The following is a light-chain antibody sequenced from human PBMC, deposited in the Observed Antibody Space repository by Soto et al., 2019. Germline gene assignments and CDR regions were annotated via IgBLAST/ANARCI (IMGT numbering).Light chain of an antibody. J-gene: IGLJ2*01. Sequence: QSVLTQPSSMSGSPGQSITISCTGTSSDIGAYDHVSWYQQHPGRAPKVLIYEVRIRPSEVSNRFSGSKSGDTASLTISGLQAEDEAVYYCGSKTTSSTVLFGGGTKLTVL. CDR3: GSKTTSSTVL. CDR2: EVR. CDR1: SSDIGAYDH. V-gene: IGLV2-14*01.